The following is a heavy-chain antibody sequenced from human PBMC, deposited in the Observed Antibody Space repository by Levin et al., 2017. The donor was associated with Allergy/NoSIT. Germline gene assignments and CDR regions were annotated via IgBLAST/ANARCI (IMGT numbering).Heavy chain of an antibody. Sequence: GGSLRLSCAASGFSFSDYYMSWIRQAPGKGLEWVSHISSSGSTRYFADSVKGRITISRDNAKNSLYLQMNSLRAEDAAVYYCARVKAPTIMVRVPRARLYYGMDVRGQGTTVTVSS. CDR1: GFSFSDYY. CDR3: ARVKAPTIMVRVPRARLYYGMDV. D-gene: IGHD3-10*01. V-gene: IGHV3-11*01. CDR2: ISSSGSTR. J-gene: IGHJ6*02.